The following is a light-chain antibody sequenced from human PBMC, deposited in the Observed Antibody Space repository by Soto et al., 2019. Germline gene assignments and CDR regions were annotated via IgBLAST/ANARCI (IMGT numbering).Light chain of an antibody. Sequence: IVWTHSPGTLYCSPGEIASLSFRASQSVGSSYLAWYQQNPGRAPRLLIYGASRRATGIPDRFSGSGSGTDFTLTISRLEPEDFAMYYCQQIDSSPWTFGRGTKVDIK. V-gene: IGKV3-20*01. J-gene: IGKJ1*01. CDR3: QQIDSSPWT. CDR2: GAS. CDR1: QSVGSSY.